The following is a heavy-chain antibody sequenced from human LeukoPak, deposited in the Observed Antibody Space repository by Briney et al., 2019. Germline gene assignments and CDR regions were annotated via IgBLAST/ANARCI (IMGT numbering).Heavy chain of an antibody. CDR2: ISSSSTI. V-gene: IGHV3-48*01. CDR1: GFTFSSYS. Sequence: PGGSLRLSCAASGFTFSSYSMKWVRQAPGKGLEWVSYISSSSTIYYADSVKGRFTISRDNAKNSLYLQMNSLRAEDTAVYYCARGPGVDIDYWGQGTLVTVSS. J-gene: IGHJ4*02. CDR3: ARGPGVDIDY. D-gene: IGHD2-15*01.